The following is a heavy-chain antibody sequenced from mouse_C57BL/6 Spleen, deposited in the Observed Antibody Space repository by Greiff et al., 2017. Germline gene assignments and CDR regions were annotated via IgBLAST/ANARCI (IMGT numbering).Heavy chain of an antibody. J-gene: IGHJ3*01. CDR3: ARSLYVSSPCAY. Sequence: EVQLVESGGGLVQPGGSLSISCAASGFTFTDYYMSWVRQPPGKALEWLGFISNKANGYTSEHSASVKGRFTISRDNSQSILHLQNNARRAEDCATYYCARSLYVSSPCAYWGQGTLVTVSA. V-gene: IGHV7-3*01. D-gene: IGHD1-1*01. CDR1: GFTFTDYY. CDR2: ISNKANGYTS.